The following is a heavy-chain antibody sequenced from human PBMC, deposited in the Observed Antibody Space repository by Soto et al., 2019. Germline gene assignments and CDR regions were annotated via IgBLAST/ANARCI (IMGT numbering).Heavy chain of an antibody. CDR1: GFTFSSYW. Sequence: GGSLRLSCAASGFTFSSYWMSWVRQAPGKGLEWVANIKQDGSEKYYVDSVKGRFTISRDNAKNSLYLQMNSLRAEDAAVYYFSYYPDLYQLPRYYYYYGMDVWGQGTTVTVSS. CDR3: SYYPDLYQLPRYYYYYGMDV. J-gene: IGHJ6*02. V-gene: IGHV3-7*01. CDR2: IKQDGSEK. D-gene: IGHD2-2*01.